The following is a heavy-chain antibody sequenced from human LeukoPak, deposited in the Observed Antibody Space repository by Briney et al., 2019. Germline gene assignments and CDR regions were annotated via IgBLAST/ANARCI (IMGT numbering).Heavy chain of an antibody. V-gene: IGHV3-7*01. CDR3: ARDSTIISNSWLNWFDP. CDR1: DGSFSSYY. Sequence: PSETLSLTCGVYDGSFSSYYWSWVRQAPGKGLEWAANIKQDGSEKYYVDSVKGRFTISRDNAKNSLYLQMNSLRAEDTAVYYCARDSTIISNSWLNWFDPWGQGTLVTVSS. J-gene: IGHJ5*02. D-gene: IGHD6-13*01. CDR2: IKQDGSEK.